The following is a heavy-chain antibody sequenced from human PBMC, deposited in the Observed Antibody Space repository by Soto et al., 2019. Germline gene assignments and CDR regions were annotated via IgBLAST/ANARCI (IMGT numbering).Heavy chain of an antibody. V-gene: IGHV3-23*01. CDR2: ISGSGGST. Sequence: EVHLLESGGGLVQPGGSLRLSCRTSGFTFTDYAMTWVRQAPGKGLEWVSRISGSGGSTFYADSVKGRFTVFSDSSENTVYLQMNTLRGEDTAVYYCAKELTSMWYPLDFWGQGSLVTVSS. D-gene: IGHD6-13*01. CDR3: AKELTSMWYPLDF. J-gene: IGHJ4*02. CDR1: GFTFTDYA.